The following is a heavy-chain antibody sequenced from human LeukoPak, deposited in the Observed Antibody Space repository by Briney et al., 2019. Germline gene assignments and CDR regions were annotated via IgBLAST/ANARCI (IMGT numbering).Heavy chain of an antibody. CDR2: INNDGTEK. CDR1: GFTFRNSW. Sequence: GGSLRLSCAASGFTFRNSWMTWVRQSPGKGLEWVASINNDGTEKYYGDSVNRRFSISRDNSKDSLYLQMNFLRPEDASTYYFARDSGYSTFDLWGQGTRVIVSS. CDR3: ARDSGYSTFDL. V-gene: IGHV3-7*01. J-gene: IGHJ4*02. D-gene: IGHD5-18*01.